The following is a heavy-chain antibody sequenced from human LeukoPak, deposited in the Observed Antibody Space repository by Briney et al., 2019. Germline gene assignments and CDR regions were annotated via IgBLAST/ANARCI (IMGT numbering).Heavy chain of an antibody. J-gene: IGHJ4*02. CDR1: GFNFEDYA. Sequence: PGGSLRLSCAASGFNFEDYAIYWVRQAPGKGLEWVSGISWNSGSIGYADSVKGRFTISRDNAKDSLYLQMNSLRPEDTALYYCAKDSGGYFDYWGQGTLVTVSS. V-gene: IGHV3-9*01. D-gene: IGHD3-10*01. CDR3: AKDSGGYFDY. CDR2: ISWNSGSI.